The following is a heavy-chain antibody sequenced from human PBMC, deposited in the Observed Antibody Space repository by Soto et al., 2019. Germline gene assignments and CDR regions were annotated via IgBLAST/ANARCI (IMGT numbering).Heavy chain of an antibody. V-gene: IGHV1-18*01. CDR3: ARGPDPTYSDY. CDR1: GYTFTNFG. Sequence: QVQVVQSGGEVKKPGASVKVSCKTSGYTFTNFGLNWVRQAPGQGLEWMGWINVYNGNTNYAQKLKGRVIMTTDTSTNTAYMELKSLRSDDTDMYYCARGPDPTYSDYWGQGTLVIVSS. CDR2: INVYNGNT. J-gene: IGHJ4*02.